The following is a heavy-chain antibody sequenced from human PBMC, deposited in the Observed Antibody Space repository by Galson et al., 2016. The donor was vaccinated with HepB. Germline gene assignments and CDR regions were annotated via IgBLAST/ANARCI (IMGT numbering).Heavy chain of an antibody. Sequence: SLRLSCAASGFTFSSYEMNWVRQAPGKGLEWVANIKQDGSEKYYVDSVKGRFTISRDNAKNSLYLQMNSLRADDTAVYYCYQYCYCIRGYLEDFQHWCQGTRVTVSS. CDR2: IKQDGSEK. CDR1: GFTFSSYE. CDR3: YQYCYCIRGYLEDFQH. D-gene: IGHD2-15*01. V-gene: IGHV3-7*03. J-gene: IGHJ1*01.